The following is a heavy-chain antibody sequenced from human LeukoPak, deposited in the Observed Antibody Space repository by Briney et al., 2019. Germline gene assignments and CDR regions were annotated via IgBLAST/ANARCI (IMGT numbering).Heavy chain of an antibody. D-gene: IGHD1-1*01. CDR2: IYYSGST. CDR1: GGSISSSSYY. J-gene: IGHJ5*02. CDR3: ARPVPSRLGWFDP. V-gene: IGHV4-39*01. Sequence: PSETLSLTCTVSGGSISSSSYYWGWIRQPPWKGLEWIGSIYYSGSTYYNPSLKSRVTISLDTSKNQFSLKLSSVTAADTAVYYCARPVPSRLGWFDPWGQGTLVTVSS.